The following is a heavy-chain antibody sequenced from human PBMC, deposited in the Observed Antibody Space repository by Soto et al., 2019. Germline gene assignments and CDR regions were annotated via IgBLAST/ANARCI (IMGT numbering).Heavy chain of an antibody. CDR3: ARGSRGYNYA. CDR2: IFYSGSI. V-gene: IGHV4-59*01. D-gene: IGHD5-18*01. CDR1: GGSISSYY. J-gene: IGHJ5*02. Sequence: QVQLQESGPGLVKPSETLSLTCTVSGGSISSYYWSWIRQPPGKGLEWIGHIFYSGSIKYNPSLESRVTISVGTSKNQFSLKLTSVTAADTALYFCARGSRGYNYAWGQGILVTVSS.